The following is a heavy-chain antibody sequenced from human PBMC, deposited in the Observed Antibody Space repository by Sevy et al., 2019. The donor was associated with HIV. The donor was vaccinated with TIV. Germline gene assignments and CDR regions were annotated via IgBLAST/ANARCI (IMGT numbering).Heavy chain of an antibody. CDR3: ARDLYDISGYYSVRGDY. D-gene: IGHD3-22*01. Sequence: ASVKVSCKASGYTFITYGISWMRQAPGQGLEWMGWINGYNGKTNYAQKLQGRVTMTTDTSTSTAYMELWSLRSDDTAVYYCARDLYDISGYYSVRGDYWGQGTLVTVSS. J-gene: IGHJ4*02. CDR2: INGYNGKT. V-gene: IGHV1-18*04. CDR1: GYTFITYG.